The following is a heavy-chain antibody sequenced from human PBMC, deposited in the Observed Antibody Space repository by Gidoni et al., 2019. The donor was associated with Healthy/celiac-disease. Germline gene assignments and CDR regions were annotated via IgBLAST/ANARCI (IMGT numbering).Heavy chain of an antibody. Sequence: QVQLVESGGGVVQPGRSLRLSCAASGFTFSSYGMHWVRQAPGKGLEWVAVIWYDGSNKYYADSVKGRFTISRDNSKNTLYLQMNSLRADDTAVYYCARDWAIGWYYFDYWGQGTLVTVSS. J-gene: IGHJ4*02. V-gene: IGHV3-33*01. CDR2: IWYDGSNK. D-gene: IGHD2-15*01. CDR1: GFTFSSYG. CDR3: ARDWAIGWYYFDY.